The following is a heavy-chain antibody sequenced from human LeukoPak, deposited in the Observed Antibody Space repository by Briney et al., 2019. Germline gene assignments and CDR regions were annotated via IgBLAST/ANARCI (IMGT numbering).Heavy chain of an antibody. V-gene: IGHV1-69*01. J-gene: IGHJ4*02. CDR3: ARVITIFGVVDY. CDR1: GGTFSSYA. CDR2: IIPIFGTA. D-gene: IGHD3-3*01. Sequence: SVKVSCKASGGTFSSYAISWVRQAPGQGLEWMGGIIPIFGTANYAQKFQGRVTITADESTSTAYMELSRLRSDDTAVYYCARVITIFGVVDYWGQGTLVTVSS.